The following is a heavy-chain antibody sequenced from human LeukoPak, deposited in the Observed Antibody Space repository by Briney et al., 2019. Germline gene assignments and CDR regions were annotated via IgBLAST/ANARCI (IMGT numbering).Heavy chain of an antibody. CDR2: ISYIGST. D-gene: IGHD4-17*01. Sequence: PSETLSLTCAVSDDSLSSHYWTWIRQPPGKGLEWIGYISYIGSTNYNPSLKSRVTISIDTSRNQFSLRLSSVTAADTAVYYCARDLVTVTKGFDIWGQGTIVSVSS. V-gene: IGHV4-59*11. CDR1: DDSLSSHY. J-gene: IGHJ3*02. CDR3: ARDLVTVTKGFDI.